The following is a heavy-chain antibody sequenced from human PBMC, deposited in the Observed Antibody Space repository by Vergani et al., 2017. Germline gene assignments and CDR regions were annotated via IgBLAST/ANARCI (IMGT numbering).Heavy chain of an antibody. CDR1: GGSFSGYY. CDR3: ARVGTIAAAGTGYYYMDV. J-gene: IGHJ6*03. V-gene: IGHV4-34*01. D-gene: IGHD6-13*01. Sequence: QVQLQQWGAGLLKPSETLSLTCAVYGGSFSGYYWSWIRQPPRKGLEWIGEINHSGSTNYNPSLKSRVTISVDTSKNQFSLKLSSVTAADTAVYYCARVGTIAAAGTGYYYMDVWGKGTTVTVSS. CDR2: INHSGST.